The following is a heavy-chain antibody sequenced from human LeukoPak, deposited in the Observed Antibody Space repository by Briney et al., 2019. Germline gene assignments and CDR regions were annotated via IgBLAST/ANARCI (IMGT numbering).Heavy chain of an antibody. Sequence: GGSLRLSCAASGFTVSRNYMSWVREAPGKELEWVAVISYDGSNKYYADSVKGRFTISRDNSKNTLYLQMNSLRAEDTAVYYCARESFYSSSWYRDAFDIWGQGTMVTVSS. V-gene: IGHV3-30*03. CDR2: ISYDGSNK. D-gene: IGHD6-13*01. CDR3: ARESFYSSSWYRDAFDI. CDR1: GFTVSRNY. J-gene: IGHJ3*02.